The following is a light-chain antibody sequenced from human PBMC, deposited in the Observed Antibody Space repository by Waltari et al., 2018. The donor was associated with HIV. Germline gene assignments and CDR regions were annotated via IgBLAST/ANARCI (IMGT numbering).Light chain of an antibody. V-gene: IGKV1-39*01. CDR2: TAS. CDR3: HQSYTTPPT. CDR1: QPISTD. J-gene: IGKJ4*01. Sequence: DIQMTQSPSSLSASVGDRVTITCRASQPISTDLSWFQQKPGKAPNLLIYTASSLHTGVPSRCRGSGSGTDFTLTISSLQPEDFATYYCHQSYTTPPTFGGGTKVDIK.